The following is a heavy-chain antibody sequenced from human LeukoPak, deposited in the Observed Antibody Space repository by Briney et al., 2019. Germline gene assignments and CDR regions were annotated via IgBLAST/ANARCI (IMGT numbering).Heavy chain of an antibody. J-gene: IGHJ5*02. D-gene: IGHD3-22*01. CDR2: INHSGST. Sequence: SETLSLTRAVYGGSFSGYYWCWIRQPPGKGLEWIGEINHSGSTNYNPSLKSRVTISVDTSKNQFSLKLSSVTAADTAVYYCAITHSSGSPNWFDPWGQGTLVTVSS. V-gene: IGHV4-34*01. CDR1: GGSFSGYY. CDR3: AITHSSGSPNWFDP.